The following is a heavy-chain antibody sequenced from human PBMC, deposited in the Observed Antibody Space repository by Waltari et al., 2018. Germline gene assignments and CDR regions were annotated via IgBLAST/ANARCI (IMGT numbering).Heavy chain of an antibody. J-gene: IGHJ6*03. CDR3: ARGSSITIFGVVRYYMDV. CDR2: IIPIFGTA. CDR1: GGTFISYA. D-gene: IGHD3-3*01. Sequence: QVQLVQSGAEVKKPGSSVKVSCKASGGTFISYAISWVHQAPGQGLEWMGGIIPIFGTANYAQKFQGRVTITADESTSTAYMELSSLRSEDTAVYYCARGSSITIFGVVRYYMDVWGKGTTVTISS. V-gene: IGHV1-69*12.